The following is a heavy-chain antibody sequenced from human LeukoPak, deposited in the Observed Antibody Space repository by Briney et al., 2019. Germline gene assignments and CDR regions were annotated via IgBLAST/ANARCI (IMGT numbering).Heavy chain of an antibody. CDR3: ARDATQYLRYGYFDS. V-gene: IGHV3-21*01. Sequence: GDSLRLSCAASGFTFSDSAMNWVRQAPGKGLEWVSSINNVASHIYYADSVMGRFTISRDNAKNLVSLQMNNLRAEDTAVYYCARDATQYLRYGYFDSWGQGILVTVSS. J-gene: IGHJ4*02. CDR1: GFTFSDSA. D-gene: IGHD3-9*01. CDR2: INNVASHI.